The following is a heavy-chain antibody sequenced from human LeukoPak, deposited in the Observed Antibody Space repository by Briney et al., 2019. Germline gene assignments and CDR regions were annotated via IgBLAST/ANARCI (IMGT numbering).Heavy chain of an antibody. CDR3: VKDRSCTGSSCNVGS. D-gene: IGHD2-2*01. J-gene: IGHJ3*01. CDR1: GFTFSTYS. V-gene: IGHV3-48*02. Sequence: PGGSLRLSCAASGFTFSTYSMNWVRQAPGKGLEWVSYISSTGTTIYYADSVKGRFTISRDNAKNSLYLQMNSLRDGDTAVYYCVKDRSCTGSSCNVGSWGQGTMVTVSS. CDR2: ISSTGTTI.